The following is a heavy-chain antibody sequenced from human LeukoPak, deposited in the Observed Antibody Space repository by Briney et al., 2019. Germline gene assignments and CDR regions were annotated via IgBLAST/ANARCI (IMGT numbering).Heavy chain of an antibody. J-gene: IGHJ4*02. V-gene: IGHV3-48*03. CDR3: ARDVRCGSGRG. CDR2: ISSSGSSV. CDR1: GFTFSSYE. Sequence: GGSLRLSCAASGFTFSSYEMNWVRQAPGKGLEWISYISSSGSSVYYADSVKGRFTISRDNAKNSLYLQMNSLRAEDTAVYYCARDVRCGSGRGGGQGTLVTVSS. D-gene: IGHD3-10*01.